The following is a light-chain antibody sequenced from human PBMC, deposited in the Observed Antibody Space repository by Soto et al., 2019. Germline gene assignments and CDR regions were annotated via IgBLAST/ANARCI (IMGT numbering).Light chain of an antibody. CDR3: QRYGG. CDR1: QSVSSSY. Sequence: LTQSPVTLSLSPLERSNLSCRASQSVSSSYLAWYQQKPGQAPRLLIYGASSRATGVPARISGSGSGTDFTLTISRLEPEDFAVYYCQRYGGFGQGTKVDI. V-gene: IGKV3-20*01. CDR2: GAS. J-gene: IGKJ1*01.